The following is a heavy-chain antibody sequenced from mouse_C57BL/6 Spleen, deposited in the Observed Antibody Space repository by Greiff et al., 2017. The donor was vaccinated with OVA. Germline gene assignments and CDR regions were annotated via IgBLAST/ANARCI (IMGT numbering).Heavy chain of an antibody. D-gene: IGHD1-1*01. J-gene: IGHJ4*01. Sequence: SGPVLVKPGASVKMSCKASGYTFTDYYMNWVKQSHGKSLEWIGVINPYNGGTSYNQKFKGKATLTVDKSSSTAYMERNSLTSEDSAVSYCARYYGYYYAMDYWGQGTSVPVSS. CDR1: GYTFTDYY. CDR3: ARYYGYYYAMDY. CDR2: INPYNGGT. V-gene: IGHV1-19*01.